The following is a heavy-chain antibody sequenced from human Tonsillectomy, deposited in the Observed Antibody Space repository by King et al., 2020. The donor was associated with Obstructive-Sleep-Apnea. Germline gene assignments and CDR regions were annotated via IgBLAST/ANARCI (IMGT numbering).Heavy chain of an antibody. CDR3: AKYGSAGDYYGLDV. D-gene: IGHD3-10*01. V-gene: IGHV4-59*08. CDR1: GGSISSYY. J-gene: IGHJ6*02. CDR2: IHYSGST. Sequence: VQLQESGPGLLKPSETLSLTCTVSGGSISSYYWSWIRQPPGKGLEWIGYIHYSGSTDYNPSLKSRVTMSLDTSKNQFSLKLGSVTAADTDVYYCAKYGSAGDYYGLDVWGQGTTVTVSS.